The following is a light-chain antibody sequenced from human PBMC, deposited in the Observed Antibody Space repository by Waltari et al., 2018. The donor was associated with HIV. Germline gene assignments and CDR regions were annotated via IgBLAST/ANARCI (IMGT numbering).Light chain of an antibody. Sequence: AIRMTQSPSSFSASTGDVVNITCRASQDIYNYLAWYQQSPGKAPQLLIYAAATLQSAVPSRFSGSGSGTDFTPTISCLKSEDFATYYCQQYYSFPYTFGPGTNLDIK. CDR3: QQYYSFPYT. V-gene: IGKV1-8*01. CDR1: QDIYNY. CDR2: AAA. J-gene: IGKJ2*01.